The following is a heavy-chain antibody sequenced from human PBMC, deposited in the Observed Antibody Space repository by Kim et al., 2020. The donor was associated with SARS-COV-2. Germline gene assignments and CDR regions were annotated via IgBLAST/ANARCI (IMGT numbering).Heavy chain of an antibody. V-gene: IGHV1-46*01. D-gene: IGHD5-12*01. Sequence: AQKFQGRVTMTRDTSTSTVYMELSSLRSEDTAVYYCARAYMATIRWGFDYWGQGTLVTVSS. CDR3: ARAYMATIRWGFDY. J-gene: IGHJ4*02.